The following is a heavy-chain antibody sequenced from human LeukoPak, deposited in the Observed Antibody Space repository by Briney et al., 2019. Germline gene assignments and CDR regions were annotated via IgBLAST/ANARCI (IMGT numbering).Heavy chain of an antibody. J-gene: IGHJ4*02. V-gene: IGHV3-7*01. CDR3: ARVWGYSYGLPYYFDY. CDR2: IKQDGSEK. CDR1: GFTFSSYA. D-gene: IGHD5-18*01. Sequence: GGSLRLSCAASGFTFSSYAMSWVRQAPGKGLEWVANIKQDGSEKYYVDSVKGRFTISRDNAKNSLYLQMNSLRAEDTAVYYCARVWGYSYGLPYYFDYWGQGTLVTVSS.